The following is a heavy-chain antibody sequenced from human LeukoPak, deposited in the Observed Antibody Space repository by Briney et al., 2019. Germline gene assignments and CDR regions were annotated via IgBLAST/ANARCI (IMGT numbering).Heavy chain of an antibody. Sequence: SETLSLTCTVSGGSISSYYWSWIRQPPGKGLEWIGEINHSGSTNYNPSLKSRVTISVDTSQNQFSLKLSSVTAADTAVYYCARGRTWNYSWFDPWGQGTLVTVSS. CDR1: GGSISSYY. J-gene: IGHJ5*02. D-gene: IGHD1-1*01. V-gene: IGHV4-34*01. CDR3: ARGRTWNYSWFDP. CDR2: INHSGST.